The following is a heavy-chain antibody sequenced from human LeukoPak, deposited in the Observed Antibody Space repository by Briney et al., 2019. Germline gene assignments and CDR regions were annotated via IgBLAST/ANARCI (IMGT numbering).Heavy chain of an antibody. J-gene: IGHJ5*02. CDR3: ARGGTTVTPGLLWFDP. V-gene: IGHV4-59*01. CDR1: VVSISIYY. CDR2: IYYSGST. Sequence: SETLSLTCTVSVVSISIYYCGGIRQPPGEGLEWIGYIYYSGSTNYNPSLKSRVTISVDTSKNQFSLKLSSVTAADTAVYYCARGGTTVTPGLLWFDPWGQGTLVTVSS. D-gene: IGHD4-17*01.